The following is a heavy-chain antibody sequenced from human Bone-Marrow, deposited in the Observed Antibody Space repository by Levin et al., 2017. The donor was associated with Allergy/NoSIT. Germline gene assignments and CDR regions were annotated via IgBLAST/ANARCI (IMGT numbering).Heavy chain of an antibody. CDR1: GASFSDSH. D-gene: IGHD2-8*01. CDR3: AREMGHFDF. CDR2: INHSGST. Sequence: TGGSLRLSCFVYGASFSDSHWTWIRQPPGKGLEWIGEINHSGSTNYNPSLRSRVIISVDTSKNQFSLQLSSVTAADTALYYCAREMGHFDFWGQGALVTVSS. V-gene: IGHV4-34*01. J-gene: IGHJ4*02.